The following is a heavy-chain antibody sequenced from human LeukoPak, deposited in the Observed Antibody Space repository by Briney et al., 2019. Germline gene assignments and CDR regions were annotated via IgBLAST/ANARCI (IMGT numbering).Heavy chain of an antibody. D-gene: IGHD2-21*02. CDR1: GFTFSNAW. V-gene: IGHV3-7*01. J-gene: IGHJ4*02. CDR3: AKDIPGGGDDY. CDR2: IREDGGKQ. Sequence: PGGSLRLSCAASGFTFSNAWMSWVRQAPGKGLEWVANIREDGGKQNYVDSVRGRFTISRDNAKSSVYLQLNSLRADDTAIYYCAKDIPGGGDDYWGQGTLVIVSS.